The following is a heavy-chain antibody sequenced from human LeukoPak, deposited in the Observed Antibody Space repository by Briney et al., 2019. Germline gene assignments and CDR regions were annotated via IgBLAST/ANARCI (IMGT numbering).Heavy chain of an antibody. Sequence: KAGGSLRLSCAASGFTFRSYAMNWVRQAPGKGLEWVSSITTSSSYIYYVDSVKGRFTISRDDAKNSLYLQMNSLRAEDTAVYYCARDPAAAGTVWFDPWGQGTLVTVSS. CDR1: GFTFRSYA. V-gene: IGHV3-21*01. J-gene: IGHJ5*02. CDR2: ITTSSSYI. CDR3: ARDPAAAGTVWFDP. D-gene: IGHD6-13*01.